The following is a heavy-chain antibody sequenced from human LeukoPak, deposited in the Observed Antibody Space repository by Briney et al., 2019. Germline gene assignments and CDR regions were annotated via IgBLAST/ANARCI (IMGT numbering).Heavy chain of an antibody. CDR2: INPSGGSR. J-gene: IGHJ4*02. V-gene: IGHV1-46*02. D-gene: IGHD5-12*01. Sequence: ASVKVSCKASGYTFNNHYIYWVRQAPGQGLEWMGMINPSGGSRSYAQKFQGRVTMTRDTSTSTVYMELSSLRSEDTAVCYCARQGGYSNAIGMGYWGQGTLVIVSS. CDR3: ARQGGYSNAIGMGY. CDR1: GYTFNNHY.